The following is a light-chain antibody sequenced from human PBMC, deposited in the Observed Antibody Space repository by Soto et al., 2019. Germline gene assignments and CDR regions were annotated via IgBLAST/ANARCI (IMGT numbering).Light chain of an antibody. Sequence: QSVLTQPASVSGSPGQSITISCTGSSVDVGDYNSVSWYQQHPGKAPKVMIYHVTIRASGVSNRFSGSKSGNTASLTISGLQAEDEADYYCSSYSHSPPSYVVGTGTKVTVL. J-gene: IGLJ1*01. CDR1: SVDVGDYNS. CDR2: HVT. CDR3: SSYSHSPPSYV. V-gene: IGLV2-14*03.